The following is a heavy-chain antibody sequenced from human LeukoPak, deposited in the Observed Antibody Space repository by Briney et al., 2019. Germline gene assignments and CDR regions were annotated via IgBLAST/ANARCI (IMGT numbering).Heavy chain of an antibody. Sequence: SETLSLTCAVYGGSFSGYYWSWIRQPPGKGLEWIGEINHSGSTNYNPSLKSRVTISVDTSKNQFSLKLSSVTAADTAVYYCARHGTGSGEFDYWGQGTLVTVSS. CDR2: INHSGST. J-gene: IGHJ4*02. CDR3: ARHGTGSGEFDY. D-gene: IGHD6-19*01. V-gene: IGHV4-34*01. CDR1: GGSFSGYY.